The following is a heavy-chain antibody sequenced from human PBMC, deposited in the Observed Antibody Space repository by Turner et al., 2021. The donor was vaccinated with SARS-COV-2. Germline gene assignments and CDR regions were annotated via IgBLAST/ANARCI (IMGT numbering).Heavy chain of an antibody. CDR2: VTANSGDT. J-gene: IGHJ4*02. CDR1: GYTFTAYN. CDR3: ARVGNGNVCKNFDY. Sequence: QVQLVQSGAEVKKPVPSVMVSCKASGYTFTAYNIHWLRQAPGQGLEWMGWVTANSGDTNYAQKFQSRVTMTRDTSISTAYMELSSLRSDDTAVYYCARVGNGNVCKNFDYWGQGTLVTVSS. V-gene: IGHV1-2*02. D-gene: IGHD2-8*01.